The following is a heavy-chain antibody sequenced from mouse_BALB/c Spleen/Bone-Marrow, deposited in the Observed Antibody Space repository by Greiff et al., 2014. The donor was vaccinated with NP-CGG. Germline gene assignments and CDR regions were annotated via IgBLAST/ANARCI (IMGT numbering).Heavy chain of an antibody. D-gene: IGHD1-1*01. CDR3: ARDYGSSFDY. CDR2: ISHSGST. J-gene: IGHJ2*01. V-gene: IGHV3-8*02. CDR1: GDSITGGY. Sequence: VQLQQSGPSLVKPSQTLSLTCSVTGDSITGGYWNWIRKFPGNKLEYMGYISHSGSTYYNPSLKSRISITRDTSKNQFYLQLNSVTTEDTATYYCARDYGSSFDYWGQGTTLTVSS.